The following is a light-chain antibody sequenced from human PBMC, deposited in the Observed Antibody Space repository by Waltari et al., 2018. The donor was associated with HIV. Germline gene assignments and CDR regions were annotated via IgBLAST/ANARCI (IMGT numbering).Light chain of an antibody. CDR1: QSISGF. J-gene: IGKJ5*01. CDR3: QQRRRWPVT. V-gene: IGKV3-11*01. Sequence: IVLTQSPATLSLSPGERATLSCRASQSISGFLAWYRQTPGQAPRLLIYDVSNRATGISDRFSGSGFGTDFTLTINYLEPEDSGIYYCQQRRRWPVTFGEGTRLEIK. CDR2: DVS.